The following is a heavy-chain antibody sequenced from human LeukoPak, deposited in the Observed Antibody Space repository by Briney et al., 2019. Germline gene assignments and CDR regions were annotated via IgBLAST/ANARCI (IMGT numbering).Heavy chain of an antibody. V-gene: IGHV4-34*01. D-gene: IGHD4-17*01. J-gene: IGHJ4*02. CDR1: GGSFSGDF. CDR3: ARGLYGDQGTLDY. CDR2: INHGGST. Sequence: SETLSLTCAVYGGSFSGDFWSWIRQSPGKGLEWIGEINHGGSTTYNPSLQSRVTMSVDTSTNQISLKMTSVTAADTAVYYCARGLYGDQGTLDYWGQGTLVTVSS.